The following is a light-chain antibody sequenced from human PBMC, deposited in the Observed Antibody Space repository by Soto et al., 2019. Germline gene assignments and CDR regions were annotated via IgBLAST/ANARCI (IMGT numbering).Light chain of an antibody. CDR1: QSISSW. V-gene: IGKV1-5*03. Sequence: DIQMTQSPSTLSASVGDRVTITCRASQSISSWLAWYQQKPGKAPKLLIYKASSLESGVPSRFSGSESGTEFTLTISSLQPDDFATYYCQRYNSYSPYTLGQGTKREIK. CDR3: QRYNSYSPYT. J-gene: IGKJ2*01. CDR2: KAS.